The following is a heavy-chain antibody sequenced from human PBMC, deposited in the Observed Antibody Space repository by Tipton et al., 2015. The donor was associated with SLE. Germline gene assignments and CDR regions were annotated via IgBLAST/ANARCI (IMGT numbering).Heavy chain of an antibody. Sequence: TLSLTCNVSGVSISSSYWSWIRQPAGKGLEWIGRIYTSGATDDNPSLKSRVTMSVDMSKNQIFLKMTSVTAAGSAVYFCARDWLNNAFDIWGQGTRVTVSS. CDR1: GVSISSSY. CDR2: IYTSGAT. CDR3: ARDWLNNAFDI. J-gene: IGHJ3*02. V-gene: IGHV4-4*07. D-gene: IGHD2/OR15-2a*01.